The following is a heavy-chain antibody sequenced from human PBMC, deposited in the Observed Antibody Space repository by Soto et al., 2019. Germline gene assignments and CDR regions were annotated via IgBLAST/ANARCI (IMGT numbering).Heavy chain of an antibody. D-gene: IGHD6-6*01. CDR2: IYYSGNT. J-gene: IGHJ4*02. CDR3: ARGIYSTSSFFDS. Sequence: SETLSLTCTVSGDSIVTADYYCNCIRQPPWKGLEWIGYIYYSGNTYYIPSLKSRVTISVDTSKNQISLKLNSVTAADTAVYYCARGIYSTSSFFDSWGQGTLVTVS. V-gene: IGHV4-30-4*01. CDR1: GDSIVTADYY.